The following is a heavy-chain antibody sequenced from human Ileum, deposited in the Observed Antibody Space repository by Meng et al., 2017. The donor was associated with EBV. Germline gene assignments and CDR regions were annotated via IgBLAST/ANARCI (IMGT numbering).Heavy chain of an antibody. CDR1: VGYISRFTL. CDR3: AEKREYVNALPFDY. CDR2: LFRRGIT. Sequence: QAPRQEARSLLLWCARTHSTPAPVSVGYISRFTLWNWDLTPPGKALEWIGELFRRGITNYYPSFKGPVTISVDKSKSQFYLKLSSVTAADTAVYSCAEKREYVNALPFDYWGQGTLVTVSS. J-gene: IGHJ4*02. D-gene: IGHD2/OR15-2a*01. V-gene: IGHV4-4*01.